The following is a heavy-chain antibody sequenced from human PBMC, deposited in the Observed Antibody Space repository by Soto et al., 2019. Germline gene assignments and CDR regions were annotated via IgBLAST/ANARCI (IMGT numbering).Heavy chain of an antibody. CDR2: ISAYNGNT. CDR3: ARLTFNSSGPKTMDV. CDR1: GYPFSSYG. D-gene: IGHD6-6*01. J-gene: IGHJ6*01. V-gene: IGHV1-18*01. Sequence: ASVKVCFKASGYPFSSYGISLVRKAPGQGLEWMGWISAYNGNTNYAQKLQVRVTMSTDTSTSTAYMELRSLRSDDTAMYYCARLTFNSSGPKTMDVWGQGTTVTVSS.